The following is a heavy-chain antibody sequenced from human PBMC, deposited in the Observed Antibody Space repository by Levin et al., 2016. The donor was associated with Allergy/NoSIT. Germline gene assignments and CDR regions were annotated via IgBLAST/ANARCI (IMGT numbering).Heavy chain of an antibody. V-gene: IGHV3-23*01. CDR2: ISGSGGST. J-gene: IGHJ4*02. D-gene: IGHD6-13*01. Sequence: WIRQPPGKGLERVSAISGSGGSTYYADSVKGRFTISRDNSKNTLYLQMNSLRAEDTAVYYCAKDRGSSWYGPDTDDYWGQGTLVTVSS. CDR3: AKDRGSSWYGPDTDDY.